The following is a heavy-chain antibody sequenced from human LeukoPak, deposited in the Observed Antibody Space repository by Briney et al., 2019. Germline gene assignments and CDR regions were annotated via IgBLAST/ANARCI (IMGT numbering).Heavy chain of an antibody. CDR2: INPSGGST. Sequence: ASVKVSFKASGYTFTSYYMHWVRQAPGQGLEWMGIINPSGGSTSYAQKFQGRVTMTRDTSTSTVYMELSSLRSEDTAVYYCARLWGMGDSSGHYYGFDYWGQGTLVTVSS. CDR3: ARLWGMGDSSGHYYGFDY. D-gene: IGHD3-22*01. V-gene: IGHV1-46*01. CDR1: GYTFTSYY. J-gene: IGHJ4*02.